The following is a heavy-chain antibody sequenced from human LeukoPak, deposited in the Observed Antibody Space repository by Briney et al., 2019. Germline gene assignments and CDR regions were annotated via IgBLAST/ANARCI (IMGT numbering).Heavy chain of an antibody. CDR2: VYYSGRT. CDR3: ARRRYYDSSGYLD. CDR1: GDSIRSSSYY. Sequence: PSETLSLTCSVSGDSIRSSSYYWDWIRQSPGKGLEWIGSVYYSGRTYYNPPLESRGTISLDTSTNQFSLKLGPVTAADTALYYCARRRYYDSSGYLDWGQGTLVTVSS. V-gene: IGHV4-39*01. J-gene: IGHJ4*02. D-gene: IGHD3-22*01.